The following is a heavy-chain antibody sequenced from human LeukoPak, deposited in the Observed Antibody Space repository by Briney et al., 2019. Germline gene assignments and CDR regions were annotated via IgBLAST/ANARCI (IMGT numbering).Heavy chain of an antibody. V-gene: IGHV3-11*01. CDR2: ISSSGSTI. Sequence: GGSLRLSCAASGFTFSDYYMSWIRQAPGKGLEWVSYISSSGSTIYYADPVKGRFTISRDNSKNTLYLQMNSLRAEDTAVYYCAKDLVFDSYGSGTSRGQGTLVTVSS. CDR1: GFTFSDYY. J-gene: IGHJ4*02. CDR3: AKDLVFDSYGSGTS. D-gene: IGHD3-10*01.